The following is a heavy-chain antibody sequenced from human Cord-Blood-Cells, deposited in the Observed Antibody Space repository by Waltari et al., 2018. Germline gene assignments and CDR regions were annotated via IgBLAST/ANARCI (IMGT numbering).Heavy chain of an antibody. Sequence: QLQLQESGPGLVKPSDTLSLTCIVSGGSISSSSYYWAWISQPPGTGLEWIGSIYYSGSPYYNPSLKSRVTISVDTSKNQFSLKLSSVTAADTAVYYCACRSLYSSSSTFYYYYYYMDVWGKGTTVTVSS. D-gene: IGHD6-6*01. J-gene: IGHJ6*03. CDR2: IYYSGSP. CDR3: ACRSLYSSSSTFYYYYYYMDV. V-gene: IGHV4-39*01. CDR1: GGSISSSSYY.